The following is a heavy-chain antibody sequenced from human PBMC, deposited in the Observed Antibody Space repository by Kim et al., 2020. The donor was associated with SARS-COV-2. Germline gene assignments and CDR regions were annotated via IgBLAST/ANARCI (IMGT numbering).Heavy chain of an antibody. V-gene: IGHV3-11*06. Sequence: GGSLRLSCSASGFTFSDYDIRWIRQAPGKGLEWMSYISSSGTYTHYADSLKGRFTISRDNAKDSLYLQVNGLRADDAALYYCARVPVGSLRWLSYYYWG. D-gene: IGHD5-12*01. CDR2: ISSSGTYT. CDR3: ARVPVGSLRWLSYYYWG. CDR1: GFTFSDYD. J-gene: IGHJ6*01.